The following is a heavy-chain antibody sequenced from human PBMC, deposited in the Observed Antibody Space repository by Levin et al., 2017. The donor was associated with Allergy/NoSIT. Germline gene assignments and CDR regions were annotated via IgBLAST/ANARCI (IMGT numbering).Heavy chain of an antibody. D-gene: IGHD2-2*01. CDR1: GGPMTYYF. CDR3: ARSDYCSSTSCYGTGFDN. J-gene: IGHJ4*02. CDR2: IYYGGTT. Sequence: KASETLSLTCTVSGGPMTYYFWSWIRQSPGKGLEWIGYIYYGGTTTYNPSLKSRVTISADTSKNQFSLRLSSVTAADAAVYYCARSDYCSSTSCYGTGFDNWGQGTLVTVSS. V-gene: IGHV4-59*01.